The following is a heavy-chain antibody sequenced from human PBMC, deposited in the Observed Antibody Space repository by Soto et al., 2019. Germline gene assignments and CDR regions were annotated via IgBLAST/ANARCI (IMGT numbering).Heavy chain of an antibody. CDR3: ARHEIVVVPADSDSDAFDI. CDR2: IDPSDSYT. D-gene: IGHD2-2*01. J-gene: IGHJ3*02. Sequence: EVQLVQSGDEVKKPGESLRISCKGSGYSFTSYWISWVRQMPGKGLEWMGRIDPSDSYTNYSPSFQGHVTITADKSISTASLQWSSLKAPDTAVYYCARHEIVVVPADSDSDAFDIWGQGTMVTVSS. CDR1: GYSFTSYW. V-gene: IGHV5-10-1*01.